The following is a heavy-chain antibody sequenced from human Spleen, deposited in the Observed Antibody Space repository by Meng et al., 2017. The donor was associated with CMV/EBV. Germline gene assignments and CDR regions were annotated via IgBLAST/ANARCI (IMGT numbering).Heavy chain of an antibody. D-gene: IGHD6-19*01. J-gene: IGHJ6*02. CDR2: IKQDGSEK. V-gene: IGHV3-7*01. CDR1: GFTFSSYW. CDR3: AREGGSSGWYDYYYYGMDV. Sequence: GESLKISCAASGFTFSSYWMSWVRQAPGKGLEWVANIKQDGSEKYYVDSVKGRLTISRDNAKNSLYLQMNSLRAEDTAVYYCAREGGSSGWYDYYYYGMDVWGQGTTVTVSS.